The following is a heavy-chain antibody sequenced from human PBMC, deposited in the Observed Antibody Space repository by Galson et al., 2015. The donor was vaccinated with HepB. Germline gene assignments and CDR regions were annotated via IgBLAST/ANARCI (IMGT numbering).Heavy chain of an antibody. Sequence: SLRLSCAASKFSFSDYAMSWVRQAPGKGLEWLSFISGSGISTYYANSVKGRFTISRDNSNNMLYLQMNSLRAEDTAVYYCAKDQNGTKSVGYTYCDNGMDVWGQGTTVTVPS. D-gene: IGHD2-2*02. CDR3: AKDQNGTKSVGYTYCDNGMDV. J-gene: IGHJ6*02. CDR2: ISGSGIST. V-gene: IGHV3-23*01. CDR1: KFSFSDYA.